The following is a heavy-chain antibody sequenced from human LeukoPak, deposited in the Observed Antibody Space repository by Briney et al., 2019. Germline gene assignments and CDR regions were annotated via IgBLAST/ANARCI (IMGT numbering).Heavy chain of an antibody. V-gene: IGHV3-48*01. CDR2: ISSSSSTI. J-gene: IGHJ5*02. Sequence: GGALELSCAASGFPFSSYSMNRGRQAPGKGVEWVSYISSSSSTIYYADSVKGRFTISRDNAKNSLYLQMNSLRAEDTAVYYCAREEVGATTVSWGQGTLVTVSS. D-gene: IGHD1-26*01. CDR1: GFPFSSYS. CDR3: AREEVGATTVS.